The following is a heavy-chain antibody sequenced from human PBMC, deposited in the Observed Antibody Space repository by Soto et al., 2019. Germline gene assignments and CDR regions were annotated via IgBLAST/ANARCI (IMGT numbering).Heavy chain of an antibody. CDR1: GYTFTGYY. CDR3: ARDHYSNYYYYGMDV. J-gene: IGHJ6*02. D-gene: IGHD4-4*01. Sequence: VASVKVSCKASGYTFTGYYMHWVRQAPGQGLEWMGWINPNSGGTNYAQKFQGWVTMTRDTSISTAYMELSRLRSDDTAVYYCARDHYSNYYYYGMDVWGQGTTVTVSS. V-gene: IGHV1-2*04. CDR2: INPNSGGT.